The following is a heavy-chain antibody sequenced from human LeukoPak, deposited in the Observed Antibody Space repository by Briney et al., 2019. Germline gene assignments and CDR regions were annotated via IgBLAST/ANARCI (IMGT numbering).Heavy chain of an antibody. J-gene: IGHJ4*02. CDR3: ARDRGSSGWFDY. CDR2: IYTSGST. CDR1: GGTISSGSYY. D-gene: IGHD6-19*01. V-gene: IGHV4-61*09. Sequence: SETLSLTCTVSGGTISSGSYYWSWFRQPAGKGLEWIGHIYTSGSTNYNPSLKSRVTISVDTSKNQFSLRLSSVTAADTAIYYCARDRGSSGWFDYWGQGTLVTFSS.